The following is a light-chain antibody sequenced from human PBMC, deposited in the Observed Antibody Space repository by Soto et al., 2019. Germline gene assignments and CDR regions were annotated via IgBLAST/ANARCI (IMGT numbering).Light chain of an antibody. CDR3: LQDKQYPLT. CDR1: QDIRSD. V-gene: IGKV1-6*01. CDR2: AAS. J-gene: IGKJ4*01. Sequence: AIQMTQFPSSLSASVGDRVILTCRASQDIRSDLGWYQQRPGKAPKLLIYAASSLQSGVPSRFSGSGSVTDFTLTITSLQPEDFATYYCLQDKQYPLTFGGGTKVEIK.